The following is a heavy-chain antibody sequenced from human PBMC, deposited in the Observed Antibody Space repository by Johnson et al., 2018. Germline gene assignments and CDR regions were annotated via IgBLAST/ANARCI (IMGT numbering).Heavy chain of an antibody. CDR2: IRSKDYGGTT. J-gene: IGHJ6*02. D-gene: IGHD3-16*01. CDR1: GFTFGDYA. V-gene: IGHV3-49*03. CDR3: ARDWGTPGYYYGMDV. Sequence: VQLVQSGGGLVQPGRSLRLSCTASGFTFGDYAMSWFRQAPGKGLEGVGFIRSKDYGGTTEYAASVKGRFTISSDDSKSIAYLQMNSLKTEDTAVYYCARDWGTPGYYYGMDVWGQGTTVTVSS.